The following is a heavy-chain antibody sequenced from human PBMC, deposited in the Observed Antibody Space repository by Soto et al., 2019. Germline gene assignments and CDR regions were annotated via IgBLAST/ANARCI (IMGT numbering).Heavy chain of an antibody. V-gene: IGHV1-18*04. J-gene: IGHJ6*02. CDR3: ARVASLIPIFHGLDA. CDR1: GDTFTKYG. Sequence: QVQLVQSGAEVRKPGASVKVSCKASGDTFTKYGITWVRQAPGQGLEWLGWISGDNGNTNFAQRLKDRVTMTTDTSTTTAYMELRSLRRDDTAIYYCARVASLIPIFHGLDAWGQGTTVTVSS. D-gene: IGHD3-3*01. CDR2: ISGDNGNT.